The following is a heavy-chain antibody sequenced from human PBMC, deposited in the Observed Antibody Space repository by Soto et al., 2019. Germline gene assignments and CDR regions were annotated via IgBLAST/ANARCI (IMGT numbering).Heavy chain of an antibody. CDR1: GFSFNKYS. CDR2: ITSKTGDQ. J-gene: IGHJ4*02. CDR3: ARDLMPNDRGLGDLAY. V-gene: IGHV3-21*06. D-gene: IGHD3-22*01. Sequence: EVRLVESGGGLVKPGGSLRLSCAASGFSFNKYSMNWVRQAPGKGLEWVSSITSKTGDQYYADLVKGRFIISRDNTKNSQSLQVTSLRDDDTAVYYCARDLMPNDRGLGDLAYWGQGTLVTVSS.